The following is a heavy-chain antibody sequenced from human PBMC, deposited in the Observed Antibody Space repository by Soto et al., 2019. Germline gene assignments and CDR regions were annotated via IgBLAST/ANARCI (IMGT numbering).Heavy chain of an antibody. CDR1: GGSFSSGDYY. Sequence: SETLSLTCTVSGGSFSSGDYYWSWIRQPPGKGLEWIGYIYYSGSTYYNPSLKSRVTISVDTSKNQFSLKLSSVTAADTAVYYCARGDDYSNDYWGQGTLVTVSS. CDR3: ARGDDYSNDY. CDR2: IYYSGST. V-gene: IGHV4-30-4*01. D-gene: IGHD4-4*01. J-gene: IGHJ4*02.